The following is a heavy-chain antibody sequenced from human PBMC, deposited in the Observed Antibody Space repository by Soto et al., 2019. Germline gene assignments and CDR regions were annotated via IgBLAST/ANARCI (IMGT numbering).Heavy chain of an antibody. Sequence: ASVKVSCKASGFTFTSSAMQWVRQARGQRLEWIGWIVVGSGNTNYAQKFQERVTITRDMSTSTAYMELSSLRSEDTAVYYCAASSSDFWSGYTYYYMDVWGKGTTVTVSS. V-gene: IGHV1-58*02. CDR3: AASSSDFWSGYTYYYMDV. D-gene: IGHD3-3*01. CDR1: GFTFTSSA. CDR2: IVVGSGNT. J-gene: IGHJ6*03.